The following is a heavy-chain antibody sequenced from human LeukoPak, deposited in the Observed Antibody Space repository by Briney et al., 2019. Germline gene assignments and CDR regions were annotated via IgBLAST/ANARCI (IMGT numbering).Heavy chain of an antibody. CDR3: ARGVGGNQPSRHVY. Sequence: PGGSLRLSCAASGFTFSSYAMHWVRQAPGKGLEWVAVISYDGSNKYYADSVKGRFTISRDNSKNTLYLQMNSLRAEDTAVYYCARGVGGNQPSRHVYWGQGTLVTVSS. CDR1: GFTFSSYA. CDR2: ISYDGSNK. D-gene: IGHD4-23*01. J-gene: IGHJ4*02. V-gene: IGHV3-30*04.